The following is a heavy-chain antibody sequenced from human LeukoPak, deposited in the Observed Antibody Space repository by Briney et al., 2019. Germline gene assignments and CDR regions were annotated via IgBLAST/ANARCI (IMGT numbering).Heavy chain of an antibody. CDR3: AKGNVDIVATTD. CDR1: GFTFSSYA. V-gene: IGHV3-23*01. CDR2: ISGSGGST. D-gene: IGHD5-12*01. J-gene: IGHJ4*02. Sequence: GGSLRLSCAASGFTFSSYAMSWVRQAPGKGLEWVSAISGSGGSTYYADSVKGRFTISRDNSQNTLYLQMNSLRAEDTAVYYCAKGNVDIVATTDWGQGTLVTVSS.